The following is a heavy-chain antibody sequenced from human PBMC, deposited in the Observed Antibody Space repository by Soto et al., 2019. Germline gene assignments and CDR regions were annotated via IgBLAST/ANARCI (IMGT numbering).Heavy chain of an antibody. V-gene: IGHV3-30*18. J-gene: IGHJ6*02. Sequence: QVQLVESGGGVVQPGGSLRLSCTASGFTFTTFGIHWVRQAPGKGLEWVALISYDGHNKYYSDSVKGRFTIYRDNYNNSLSLLMNSLRAEDTAVYYCAKDLQAYGDYNYYYYGMDVWGQGTTVSVSS. CDR1: GFTFTTFG. CDR2: ISYDGHNK. CDR3: AKDLQAYGDYNYYYYGMDV. D-gene: IGHD4-17*01.